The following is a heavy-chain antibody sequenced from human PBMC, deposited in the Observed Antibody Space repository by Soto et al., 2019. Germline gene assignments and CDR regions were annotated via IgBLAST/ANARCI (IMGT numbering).Heavy chain of an antibody. D-gene: IGHD2-2*02. CDR2: ISSSGSTI. Sequence: GGSLRLSCAASGFTFSDYYMSWIRQAPGKGLEWVSYISSSGSTIYYADSVKGRFTISRDNAKNSLYLQMNSLRAEDTAVHYCAREDCSSTSCYSVRWFDPWGQGTLVTVSS. CDR3: AREDCSSTSCYSVRWFDP. V-gene: IGHV3-11*01. CDR1: GFTFSDYY. J-gene: IGHJ5*02.